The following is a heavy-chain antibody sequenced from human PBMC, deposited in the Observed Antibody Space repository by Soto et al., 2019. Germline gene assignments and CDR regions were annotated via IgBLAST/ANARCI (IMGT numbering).Heavy chain of an antibody. CDR1: GGSISSSSYY. D-gene: IGHD3-16*02. J-gene: IGHJ4*02. Sequence: SETLSLTCTVSGGSISSSSYYWSWIRQPPGKGLEWIGEINHSGSTNYNPSLQSRVTMSVDTSKNQFSLHLTSVTAADTAMYYCARLGVWGSYRPQYFDHWGQGTLVTVSS. V-gene: IGHV4-39*01. CDR3: ARLGVWGSYRPQYFDH. CDR2: INHSGST.